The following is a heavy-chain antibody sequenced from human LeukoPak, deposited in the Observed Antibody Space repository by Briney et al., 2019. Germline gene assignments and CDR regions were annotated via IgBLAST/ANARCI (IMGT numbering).Heavy chain of an antibody. Sequence: SQTLSLTCAISGESVSSNNAAWSWIRQSPSRGLEWLGRTYYRSKWYNEYAVSEKGRISISPDTSKNQFSLQLNSVTPEDTAVYYCARVGGMFAYGMDAWGQGTTVTVSS. V-gene: IGHV6-1*01. D-gene: IGHD3-10*02. CDR2: TYYRSKWYN. J-gene: IGHJ6*02. CDR1: GESVSSNNAA. CDR3: ARVGGMFAYGMDA.